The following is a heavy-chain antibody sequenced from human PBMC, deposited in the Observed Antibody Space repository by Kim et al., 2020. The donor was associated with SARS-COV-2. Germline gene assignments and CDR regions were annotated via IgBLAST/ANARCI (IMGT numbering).Heavy chain of an antibody. V-gene: IGHV3-30*04. J-gene: IGHJ4*02. CDR3: ARGYSSGWAYYFDY. CDR1: GFTFSSYA. D-gene: IGHD6-19*01. Sequence: GSLRLSCAASGFTFSSYAMHWVRQAPGKGLEWVAVISYDGSNKYYADSVKGRFTISRDNSKNTLYLQMNSLRAEDTAVYYCARGYSSGWAYYFDYWGQGTLVTVSS. CDR2: ISYDGSNK.